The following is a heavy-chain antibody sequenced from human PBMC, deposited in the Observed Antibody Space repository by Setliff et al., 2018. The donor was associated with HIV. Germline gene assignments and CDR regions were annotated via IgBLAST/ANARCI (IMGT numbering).Heavy chain of an antibody. CDR3: ARLDCSSSSGFVDY. CDR1: GDSISSGSYY. J-gene: IGHJ4*02. Sequence: PSETLSLTCTVSGDSISSGSYYWGWIRQPAGKGLEWIGRIYTSGTTNYNPSLKSRVTISVDTSKNQFSLKLSSVTAADTAVYYCARLDCSSSSGFVDYWGQGTLVTVS. D-gene: IGHD2-2*01. CDR2: IYTSGTT. V-gene: IGHV4-61*02.